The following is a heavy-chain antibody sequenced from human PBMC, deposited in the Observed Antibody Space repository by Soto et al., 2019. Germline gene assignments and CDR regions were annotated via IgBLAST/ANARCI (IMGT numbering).Heavy chain of an antibody. Sequence: QVPLVQSGAEVKKPGASVKVSCKASGYTFSSYAVQWVRQAPGQSLEWIGWIHAGNGDTKYSQKFHGRVTLTRDTPANTAYMALSSLRSEDTAVYYCARVPRYTSNIEEVPAVMVDEWFVDWGQGTPVTVTS. CDR2: IHAGNGDT. CDR3: ARVPRYTSNIEEVPAVMVDEWFVD. J-gene: IGHJ5*02. V-gene: IGHV1-3*01. CDR1: GYTFSSYA. D-gene: IGHD2-2*01.